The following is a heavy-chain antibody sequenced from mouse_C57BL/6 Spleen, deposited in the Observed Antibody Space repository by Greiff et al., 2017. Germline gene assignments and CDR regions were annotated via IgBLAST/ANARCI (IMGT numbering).Heavy chain of an antibody. Sequence: QVQLKQPGAELVRPGSSVKLSCKASGYTFTSYWMDWVKQRPGQGLEWIGNIYPSDSETHYNQKFKDKATLTVDKSSSTAYMQLSSLTSEDSAVYYCARGYYGSSYDYWGQGTTLTVSS. J-gene: IGHJ2*01. V-gene: IGHV1-61*01. D-gene: IGHD1-1*01. CDR1: GYTFTSYW. CDR2: IYPSDSET. CDR3: ARGYYGSSYDY.